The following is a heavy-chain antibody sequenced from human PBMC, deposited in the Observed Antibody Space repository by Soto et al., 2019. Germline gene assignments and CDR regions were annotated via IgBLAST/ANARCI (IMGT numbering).Heavy chain of an antibody. CDR2: IIPIFGTA. CDR3: ARGLLGVVIPFDY. Sequence: SVKVSCKASGGTFSSYAISWVRQAPGQGLGWMGGIIPIFGTANYAQKFQGRVTITADESTSTAYMELSSLRSEDTAVYYCARGLLGVVIPFDYWGQGTLVTVSS. J-gene: IGHJ4*02. CDR1: GGTFSSYA. V-gene: IGHV1-69*13. D-gene: IGHD3-3*01.